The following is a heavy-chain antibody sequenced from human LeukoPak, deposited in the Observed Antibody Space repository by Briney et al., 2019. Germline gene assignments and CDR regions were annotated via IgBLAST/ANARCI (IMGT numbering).Heavy chain of an antibody. CDR1: GFTFSDYY. CDR3: ARSWYYYDSSGYSAFDY. Sequence: GGSLRLSCAASGFTFSDYYMSWIRQAPGKGLEWVSYISSSGSTIYYADSVEGRFTISRDNAKNSLYLQMNSLRAEDTAVYYCARSWYYYDSSGYSAFDYWGQGTLVTVSS. J-gene: IGHJ4*02. V-gene: IGHV3-11*01. CDR2: ISSSGSTI. D-gene: IGHD3-22*01.